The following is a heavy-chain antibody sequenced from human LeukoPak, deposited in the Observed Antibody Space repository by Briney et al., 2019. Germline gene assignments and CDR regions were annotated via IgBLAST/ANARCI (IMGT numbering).Heavy chain of an antibody. CDR3: ARGGYTDY. D-gene: IGHD5-24*01. Sequence: ASVKVSCKASGYTFTGYYMHWVRQAPGQGLEWMGWINPNSGGTNYAQKFQGRITLTRDTSINTAYMELSRLTSDDMVVYYCARGGYTDYWGQGTLVTVSS. J-gene: IGHJ4*02. CDR1: GYTFTGYY. CDR2: INPNSGGT. V-gene: IGHV1-2*02.